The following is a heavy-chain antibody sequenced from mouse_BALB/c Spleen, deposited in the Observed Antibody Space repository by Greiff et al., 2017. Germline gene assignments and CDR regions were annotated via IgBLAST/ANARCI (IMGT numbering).Heavy chain of an antibody. CDR3: ARGEALLRPQAWFAY. CDR2: INPGSGGT. V-gene: IGHV1-54*01. Sequence: QVQLQQSGAELVRPGTSVKVSCKASGYAFTNYLIEWVKQRPGQGLEWIGVINPGSGGTNYNEKFKGKATLTADKSSSTAYMQLSSLTSDDSAVYFCARGEALLRPQAWFAYWGQGTLVTVSA. J-gene: IGHJ3*01. D-gene: IGHD1-2*01. CDR1: GYAFTNYL.